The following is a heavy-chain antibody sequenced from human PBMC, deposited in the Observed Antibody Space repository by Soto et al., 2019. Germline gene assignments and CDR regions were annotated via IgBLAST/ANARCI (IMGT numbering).Heavy chain of an antibody. CDR3: ARRTTTVTSRAFDI. CDR2: IYPGDSDT. D-gene: IGHD4-17*01. J-gene: IGHJ3*02. CDR1: GYSFPNYW. Sequence: GESLKISCKGSGYSFPNYWIGWVRQMPGKGLEWMGIIYPGDSDTRYSPSFQGQVTISADKSISTAYLQWSSLKASDTAMYYCARRTTTVTSRAFDIWGQGTMVTVSS. V-gene: IGHV5-51*01.